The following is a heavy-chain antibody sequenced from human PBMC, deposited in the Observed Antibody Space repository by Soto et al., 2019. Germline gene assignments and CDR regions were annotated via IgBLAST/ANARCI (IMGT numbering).Heavy chain of an antibody. CDR3: ARGWIQLWFPNRYYFDY. Sequence: QVQLQESGQGLVKPSQTLSLTCTVSGGSISSGGYYWSWIRQHPGKGLEWIGYIYYSGSTYYNPSLKSRVTISVDTSKTQFSLKLSSVTAADTAVYYCARGWIQLWFPNRYYFDYWGQGTLVTVSS. V-gene: IGHV4-31*03. J-gene: IGHJ4*02. CDR1: GGSISSGGYY. CDR2: IYYSGST. D-gene: IGHD5-18*01.